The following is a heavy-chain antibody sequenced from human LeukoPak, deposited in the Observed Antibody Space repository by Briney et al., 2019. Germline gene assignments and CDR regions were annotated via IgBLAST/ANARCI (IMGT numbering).Heavy chain of an antibody. V-gene: IGHV1-3*04. CDR3: ARVPLHDDSRHYYPH. J-gene: IGHJ1*01. CDR1: GYTFTNYG. D-gene: IGHD3-22*01. CDR2: INTGNGNT. Sequence: ASVNVACKTSGYTFTNYGMHWVRQAPRQSPEWMGWINTGNGNTKSSQKFQDRVTLTRDTSASTGYMELNSLSSEDTAVYYCARVPLHDDSRHYYPHWGQGTPVTVSS.